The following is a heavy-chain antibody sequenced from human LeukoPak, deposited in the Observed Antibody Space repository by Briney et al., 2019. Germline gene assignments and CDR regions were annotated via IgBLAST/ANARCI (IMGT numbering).Heavy chain of an antibody. Sequence: ASVKVSCKASGYTFTGYYMHWVRQAPGQGLEWMGWINPNSGGTNYAQKFQGRVTMTRDTYISTAYMELSRLRSDDTAVYYCARDRAPTEDHTIYYYDSSGYYLIFDYWGQGTLVTVSS. CDR2: INPNSGGT. CDR3: ARDRAPTEDHTIYYYDSSGYYLIFDY. J-gene: IGHJ4*02. CDR1: GYTFTGYY. V-gene: IGHV1-2*02. D-gene: IGHD3-22*01.